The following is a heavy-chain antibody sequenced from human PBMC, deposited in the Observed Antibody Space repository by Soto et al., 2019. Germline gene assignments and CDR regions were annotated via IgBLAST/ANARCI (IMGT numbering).Heavy chain of an antibody. J-gene: IGHJ3*02. CDR1: GYTFTGYY. CDR2: ISPNSGGT. Sequence: ASVKVSCKASGYTFTGYYMHWVRQAPGQGLEWMGWISPNSGGTNYAQKFQGWVTMTRDTSISTAYMELSRLRSDDTAVYYCAGLPGTEGLGYYGGGSGYSRRPAFDIWGQGTMVTVSS. CDR3: AGLPGTEGLGYYGGGSGYSRRPAFDI. V-gene: IGHV1-2*04. D-gene: IGHD2-15*01.